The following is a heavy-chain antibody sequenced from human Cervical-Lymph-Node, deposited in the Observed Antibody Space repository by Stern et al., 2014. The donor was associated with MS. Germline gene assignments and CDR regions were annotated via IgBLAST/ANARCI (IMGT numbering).Heavy chain of an antibody. J-gene: IGHJ6*02. V-gene: IGHV1-69*18. D-gene: IGHD3-10*01. CDR1: GGTFSTYA. CDR2: IIPIFGPA. Sequence: VQLVESGAEVKKPGSSVKVSCKASGGTFSTYAISWVRQAPGQGLEWMGNIIPIFGPAHCAQNFQARLPITADETAGAAFMGLSGLRSADTAVYYCAGGERGTWFGDDYYYYYGMAVWGQGTTVTVSS. CDR3: AGGERGTWFGDDYYYYYGMAV.